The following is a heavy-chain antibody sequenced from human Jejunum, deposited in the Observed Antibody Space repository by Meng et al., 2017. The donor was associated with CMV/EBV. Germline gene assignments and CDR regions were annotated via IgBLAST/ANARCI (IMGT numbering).Heavy chain of an antibody. J-gene: IGHJ4*02. Sequence: VYGDSISSGDSYWSWLRQPPVKGLEWIGYIYESGSTSYNPSLESRVTISVDTSKNQFSLKVMSVTAADTAVYYCAREGTNSYYFDYWGQGTLVTVSS. CDR2: IYESGST. D-gene: IGHD1-14*01. V-gene: IGHV4-30-4*01. CDR1: GDSISSGDSY. CDR3: AREGTNSYYFDY.